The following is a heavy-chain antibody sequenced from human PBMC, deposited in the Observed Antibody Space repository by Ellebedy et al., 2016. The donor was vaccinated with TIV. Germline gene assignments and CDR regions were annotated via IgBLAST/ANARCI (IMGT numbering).Heavy chain of an antibody. D-gene: IGHD2-15*01. CDR2: IIPILGIA. J-gene: IGHJ6*02. V-gene: IGHV1-69*04. CDR3: ASRGVPLGYCSGGSCLETYFYYGMDV. CDR1: GGTFSSYA. Sequence: ASVKVSCKASGGTFSSYAISWVRQAPGQGLEWMGRIIPILGIANYAQKFQGRVTITADKSTSTAYMELSSLRSEDTAVYYCASRGVPLGYCSGGSCLETYFYYGMDVWGQGTTVTVSS.